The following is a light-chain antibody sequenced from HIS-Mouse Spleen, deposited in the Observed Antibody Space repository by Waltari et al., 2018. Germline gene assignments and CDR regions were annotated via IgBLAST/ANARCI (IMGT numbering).Light chain of an antibody. Sequence: QSAPTQPPSASGSPGQSVTISCTGTSSDVGGYNHVSWYQQPPGKAPKLMIYEVSKRPSGVPDRFSGSKSGNTASLTVSGLQAEDEADYYCSSYAGSNTVVFGGGTKLTVL. V-gene: IGLV2-8*01. CDR3: SSYAGSNTVV. CDR2: EVS. CDR1: SSDVGGYNH. J-gene: IGLJ2*01.